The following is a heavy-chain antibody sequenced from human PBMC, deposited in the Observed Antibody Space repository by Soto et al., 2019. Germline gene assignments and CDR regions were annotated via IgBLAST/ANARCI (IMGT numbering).Heavy chain of an antibody. CDR1: GYMFVTYG. D-gene: IGHD3-10*01. Sequence: AAVKVSCKASGYMFVTYGINWVRQAPGQGLEWMGWISAYNGNTKYAQNLQGRVTMTTDASTSTAYMEMRSLRSDDTAVYYCARDLDGSGSYYTDYWGPGALVTVSS. CDR3: ARDLDGSGSYYTDY. J-gene: IGHJ4*02. V-gene: IGHV1-18*01. CDR2: ISAYNGNT.